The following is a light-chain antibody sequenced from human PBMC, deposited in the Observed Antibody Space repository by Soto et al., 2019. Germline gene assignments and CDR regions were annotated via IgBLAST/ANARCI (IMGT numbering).Light chain of an antibody. J-gene: IGKJ1*01. Sequence: DIVMTQSPDSLAVSLGERATINCKSSQSVLYSANNKNYLAWYQQKPGQPPKLLISWASNRESGVPERFSGSGSGTDFTLTISSLQAEDVAVYYCQQYFTIPEAFGQGTKVEIK. CDR2: WAS. V-gene: IGKV4-1*01. CDR1: QSVLYSANNKNY. CDR3: QQYFTIPEA.